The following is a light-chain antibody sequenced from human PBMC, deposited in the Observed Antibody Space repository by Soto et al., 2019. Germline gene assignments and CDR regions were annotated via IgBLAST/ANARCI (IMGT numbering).Light chain of an antibody. J-gene: IGKJ2*01. CDR2: AAS. CDR3: QQYGSSSYT. V-gene: IGKV3-20*01. Sequence: EIVLTQSPGTLSLSPGERATLSCRASQSISSSYLAWYQQKPGQAPRLLIYAASSRATGIPDRFSGSGSGTHFTLTISRLEPEEIAVYYCQQYGSSSYTFVQGTQLEIK. CDR1: QSISSSY.